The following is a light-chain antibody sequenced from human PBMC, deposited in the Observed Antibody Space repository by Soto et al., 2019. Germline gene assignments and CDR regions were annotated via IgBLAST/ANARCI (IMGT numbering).Light chain of an antibody. CDR3: QQRSNRPPVT. J-gene: IGKJ4*01. Sequence: EIVLTQSPATLSLSPGERATLSCRASQSVSSYLAWYQQKPGQAPRLLIYDASNRATGIPARFSGSGSGTDFTLTIISLEPEDVAIYYCQQRSNRPPVTFGGGTKVEIK. CDR1: QSVSSY. CDR2: DAS. V-gene: IGKV3-11*01.